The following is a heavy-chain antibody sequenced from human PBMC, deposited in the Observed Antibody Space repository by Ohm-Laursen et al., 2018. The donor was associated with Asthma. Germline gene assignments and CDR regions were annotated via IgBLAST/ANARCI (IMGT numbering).Heavy chain of an antibody. J-gene: IGHJ4*02. V-gene: IGHV3-30-3*01. CDR2: MSYDGTNK. CDR1: GFTFSSYA. Sequence: SLRLSCSASGFTFSSYAMHWVRQAPGKGLEWVAVMSYDGTNKYHAASVQGRFTIFRDNSKSTLFLQMSSLRPEDTAVYYCARGLGGIHRWLSYQIDKWGLGTQVTVSS. CDR3: ARGLGGIHRWLSYQIDK. D-gene: IGHD5-18*01.